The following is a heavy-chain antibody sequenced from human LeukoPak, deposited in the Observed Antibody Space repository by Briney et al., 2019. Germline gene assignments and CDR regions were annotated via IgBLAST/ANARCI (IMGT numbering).Heavy chain of an antibody. V-gene: IGHV4-4*07. D-gene: IGHD3-10*01. CDR3: ARDRYYYGSGSYYYDY. J-gene: IGHJ4*02. CDR1: GGSISSYY. Sequence: KPSETLSLTCTVSGGSISSYYWSWIRQPAGKGLEWIGRIYTSGSTNYNPSLKSRVTMSVDTSKNQFSLKLSSVTAADTAVYYCARDRYYYGSGSYYYDYWGQGTLVTVSS. CDR2: IYTSGST.